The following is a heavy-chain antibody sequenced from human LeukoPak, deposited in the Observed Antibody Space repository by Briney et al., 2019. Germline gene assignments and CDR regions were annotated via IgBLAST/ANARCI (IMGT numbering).Heavy chain of an antibody. CDR2: IYLRGNT. CDR1: GGSISSSNW. V-gene: IGHV4-4*02. Sequence: SETLSLTCAISGGSISSSNWWTWVRPPPGKGLEWVGEIYLRGNTNYNPSLESRVTISVDESKTQLSLRLESVTAADTAVYYCARLNMIAAAGTEYFDYWGQGTLVTVSS. CDR3: ARLNMIAAAGTEYFDY. J-gene: IGHJ4*02. D-gene: IGHD6-13*01.